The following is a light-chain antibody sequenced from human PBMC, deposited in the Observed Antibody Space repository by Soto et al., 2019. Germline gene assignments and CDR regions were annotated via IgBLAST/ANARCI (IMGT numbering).Light chain of an antibody. CDR2: GVS. V-gene: IGLV2-14*01. CDR1: SSDVGGYNY. CDR3: SSYKTSSTVVV. J-gene: IGLJ2*01. Sequence: QSALTQPASVSGSPGQSITISCTGTSSDVGGYNYVSWYQQYPGKAPKLMIFGVSDRPSGVANRSSGSKSGNTASLTISGLQAEDEADYYCSSYKTSSTVVVFGGGNKLTVL.